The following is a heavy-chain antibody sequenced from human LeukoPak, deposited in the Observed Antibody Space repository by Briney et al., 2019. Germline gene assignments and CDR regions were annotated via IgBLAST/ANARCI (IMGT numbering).Heavy chain of an antibody. CDR2: TYYRSKWYN. J-gene: IGHJ6*02. V-gene: IGHV6-1*01. CDR3: ARDLITGVDYYYGMDV. D-gene: IGHD7-27*01. CDR1: GXSVSSNSSA. Sequence: SQTLSLTCAISGXSVSSNSSAWNWIRQSPSRGLEWLGRTYYRSKWYNDYAVSVKSRITINPDTSKNQFSLQLNSVTPEDTAVYYCARDLITGVDYYYGMDVWGQGTTVTVSS.